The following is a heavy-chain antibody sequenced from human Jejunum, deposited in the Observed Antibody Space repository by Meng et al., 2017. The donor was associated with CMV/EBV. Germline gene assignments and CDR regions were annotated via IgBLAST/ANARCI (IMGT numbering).Heavy chain of an antibody. D-gene: IGHD5/OR15-5a*01. CDR3: VRDPVVSGLDV. Sequence: GTASGFSLSIYSMGWVRQAPEKGLEWVAYIGTGSTKYYADSLAGRFTVSRDDAKNSLYLQMNSLRGEDTAVYFCVRDPVVSGLDVWGQGTTVTVSS. CDR1: GFSLSIYS. J-gene: IGHJ6*02. CDR2: IGTGSTK. V-gene: IGHV3-48*04.